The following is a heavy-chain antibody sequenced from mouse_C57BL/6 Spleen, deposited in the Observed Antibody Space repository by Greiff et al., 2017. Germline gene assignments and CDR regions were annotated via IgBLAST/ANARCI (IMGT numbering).Heavy chain of an antibody. CDR1: GFSLTSYG. CDR3: AKTSTTVVADWYYDV. J-gene: IGHJ1*03. Sequence: QVQLQQSGPGLVQPSQSLSITCTVTGFSLTSYGVHWVRQSPGKGLEWLGVIWRGGSTDYNAAFMSRLSITKDNSKSQVFFKMNSLQADGTAIYYCAKTSTTVVADWYYDVWGTGTTVTVSS. CDR2: IWRGGST. V-gene: IGHV2-5*01. D-gene: IGHD1-1*01.